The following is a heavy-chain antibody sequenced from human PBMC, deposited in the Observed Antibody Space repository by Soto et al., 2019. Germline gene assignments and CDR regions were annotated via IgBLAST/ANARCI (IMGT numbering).Heavy chain of an antibody. CDR3: ARELQEYSSSSRWFDP. CDR1: GYTFTGYY. D-gene: IGHD6-6*01. J-gene: IGHJ5*02. CDR2: INPNSGGT. Sequence: ASVKVSCKASGYTFTGYYMHWVRQAPGQGLEWMGWINPNSGGTNYAQKFQGWVTMTRDTSISTAYMELSRLRSDDTAVYYCARELQEYSSSSRWFDPWGQGTLVTVSS. V-gene: IGHV1-2*04.